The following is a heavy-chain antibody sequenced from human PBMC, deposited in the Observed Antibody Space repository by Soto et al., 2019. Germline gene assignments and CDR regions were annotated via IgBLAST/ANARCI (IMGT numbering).Heavy chain of an antibody. Sequence: GASVKVSCKVSGYTLTELSMHWVRQAPGKGLEWMGGFDPEDGETIYAQKFQGRVTMTEDTSTDTAYMELSSLRSEDTAVYYCATVSVSSSSADEFDPWGQGTLVTVSS. V-gene: IGHV1-24*01. CDR2: FDPEDGET. D-gene: IGHD6-6*01. CDR1: GYTLTELS. CDR3: ATVSVSSSSADEFDP. J-gene: IGHJ5*02.